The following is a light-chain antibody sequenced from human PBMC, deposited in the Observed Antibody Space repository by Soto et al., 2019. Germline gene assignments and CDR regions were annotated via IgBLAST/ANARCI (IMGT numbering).Light chain of an antibody. CDR3: TSYTISSTLV. CDR1: SGDIGRYDY. J-gene: IGLJ3*02. Sequence: QSALTQPASVSGSPGQSITISCTGTSGDIGRYDYVSWYQQHPGKAPKLMIFDVTNRPSGVSNRFSASKSGNTASLTISGLQAEDEADYYCTSYTISSTLVFGGGTKVTDL. CDR2: DVT. V-gene: IGLV2-14*03.